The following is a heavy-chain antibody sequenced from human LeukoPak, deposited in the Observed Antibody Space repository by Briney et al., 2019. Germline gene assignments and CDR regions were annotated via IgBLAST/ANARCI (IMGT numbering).Heavy chain of an antibody. CDR2: ISHSGST. D-gene: IGHD2-15*01. Sequence: PSETLSLNCTVYGDSISSYYWSWIRQPPGKGLEWIGYISHSGSTIYNPYHKSRVTLSPDTSKNQFSLKLNSVTAADTAVYYCARIGLGYCSAGSCPPFDYWGQGTLVTVSS. CDR3: ARIGLGYCSAGSCPPFDY. J-gene: IGHJ4*02. CDR1: GDSISSYY. V-gene: IGHV4-59*01.